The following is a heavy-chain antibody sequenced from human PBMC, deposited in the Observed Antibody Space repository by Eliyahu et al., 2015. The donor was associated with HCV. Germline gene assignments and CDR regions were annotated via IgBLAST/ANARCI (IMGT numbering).Heavy chain of an antibody. Sequence: EVQLVESGGGLVKPGGSPRLSGAASGFTFXNXXRSWVRQAPGKGLEWVGRIKSRTNGGXXDYAEPVRGRFTMSRDESKSTLYLQMNSLKTEDTAVYYCTTTSPARPRSEYGMDVWGQGTTVTVSS. CDR3: TTTSPARPRSEYGMDV. J-gene: IGHJ6*02. CDR1: GFTFXNXX. V-gene: IGHV3-15*01. D-gene: IGHD6-6*01. CDR2: IKSRTNGGXX.